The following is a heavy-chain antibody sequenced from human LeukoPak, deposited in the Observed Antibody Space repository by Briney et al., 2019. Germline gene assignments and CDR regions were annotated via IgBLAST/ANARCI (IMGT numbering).Heavy chain of an antibody. Sequence: GGSLGLSCAASGFPFTSYAMTWLRQAPGKGLEGVSAISGSGVTTYFADSVTGRFAISRDNSKNPLYLQMNGLRAQDTAVYYCAKNVRGADWYYYYMAVWGKGTTVTVSS. V-gene: IGHV3-23*01. CDR1: GFPFTSYA. CDR2: ISGSGVTT. J-gene: IGHJ6*03. CDR3: AKNVRGADWYYYYMAV. D-gene: IGHD3-9*01.